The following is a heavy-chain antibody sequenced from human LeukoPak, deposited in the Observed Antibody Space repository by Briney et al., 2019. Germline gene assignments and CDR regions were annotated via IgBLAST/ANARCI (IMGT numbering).Heavy chain of an antibody. CDR3: TSQYSSGWSEFDF. J-gene: IGHJ4*02. Sequence: GGSLRLSCTASGFTFGDYTMSWVRQAPGKGLEWVGFIRSKAYGGTTEYAASVKGRFTNSRDDSKSIAYLQMNSLKTEDTAVYYCTSQYSSGWSEFDFWGQGTLVTVSS. D-gene: IGHD6-19*01. V-gene: IGHV3-49*04. CDR1: GFTFGDYT. CDR2: IRSKAYGGTT.